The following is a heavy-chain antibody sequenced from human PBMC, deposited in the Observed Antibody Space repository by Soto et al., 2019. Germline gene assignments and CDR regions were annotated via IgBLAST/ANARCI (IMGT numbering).Heavy chain of an antibody. Sequence: QVQLVESGGGVVQPGNSLRLSCAASEFIFNIYGMHWVRQAPGKGLEWVAVIWVAGSNRYFADSVEGRFTISRDNSKNTLYLEVNSLRAEDTAVYFCARGLRGISFYAMDVWGRGTAFTVSS. D-gene: IGHD3-3*02. J-gene: IGHJ6*02. CDR1: EFIFNIYG. CDR3: ARGLRGISFYAMDV. V-gene: IGHV3-33*01. CDR2: IWVAGSNR.